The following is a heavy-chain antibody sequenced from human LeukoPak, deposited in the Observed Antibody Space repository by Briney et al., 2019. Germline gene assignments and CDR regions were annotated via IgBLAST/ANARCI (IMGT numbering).Heavy chain of an antibody. Sequence: PGGSLRLSCAASGFTFSTYAMSWVRQTPGKGLEWVSAISSSGGGTFYTDSVKGRFTISRDNAKNSLYLLMSSLRAEDTAVYYCARRGSGRHFDFWGQGTLVTVSS. V-gene: IGHV3-23*01. D-gene: IGHD2-15*01. CDR2: ISSSGGGT. CDR1: GFTFSTYA. CDR3: ARRGSGRHFDF. J-gene: IGHJ4*02.